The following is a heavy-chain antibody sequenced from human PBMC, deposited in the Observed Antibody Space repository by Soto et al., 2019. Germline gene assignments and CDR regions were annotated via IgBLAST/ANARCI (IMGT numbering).Heavy chain of an antibody. CDR2: LIPLFGTT. J-gene: IGHJ5*01. V-gene: IGHV1-69*06. D-gene: IGHD7-27*01. CDR3: ERGPNWGYRLDS. CDR1: GGTFSGHA. Sequence: QVQLVQSGAEVKKPGSSVKVSCEASGGTFSGHAISWVRQAPGQGPEWMGGLIPLFGTTQHAQNFQDRLTITADKSTSTAYMKLTSLRFEDTAIYYWERGPNWGYRLDSWGQGSLVTVSS.